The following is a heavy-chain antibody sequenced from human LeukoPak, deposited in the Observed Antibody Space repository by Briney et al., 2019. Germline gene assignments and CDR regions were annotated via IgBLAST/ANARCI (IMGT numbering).Heavy chain of an antibody. CDR3: AKETKIPRGSRDTYYFDY. Sequence: GWSLRLSCAVSGLKFDDYAMHWVRQAPGKGLEWVSGIGRNSGSIGYADSVKGRFTISRDNAKNSLYLQMNSLRPEDTALYYCAKETKIPRGSRDTYYFDYWGQGTLVTVSS. J-gene: IGHJ4*02. V-gene: IGHV3-9*01. CDR1: GLKFDDYA. D-gene: IGHD2-2*01. CDR2: IGRNSGSI.